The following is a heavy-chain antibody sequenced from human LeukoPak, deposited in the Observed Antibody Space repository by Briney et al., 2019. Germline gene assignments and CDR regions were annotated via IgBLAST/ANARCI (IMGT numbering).Heavy chain of an antibody. CDR1: GFTFSSYS. V-gene: IGHV3-21*01. D-gene: IGHD3-10*01. Sequence: GGSLRLSCAASGFTFSSYSVNWVRQAPGKGLEWVSSISSSSSYIYYADSVKGRFTISRDNAKNSLYLQMNSLRAEDTAVYYCARVYYGSGSYNYFDYWGQGTLVTVSS. CDR3: ARVYYGSGSYNYFDY. J-gene: IGHJ4*02. CDR2: ISSSSSYI.